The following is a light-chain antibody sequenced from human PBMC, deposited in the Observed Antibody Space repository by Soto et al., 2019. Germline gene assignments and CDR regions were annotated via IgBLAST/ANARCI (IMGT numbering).Light chain of an antibody. CDR2: GAS. CDR1: QSLYSN. CDR3: QQYNNWPLT. Sequence: EIVMMQSPATLSVSPGERVTLSCRASQSLYSNLAWYQQKPGQAPRLLIYGASTRATGIPARFSASGSGTEFTLTISSLQSEYFAVYYCQQYNNWPLTFGGGTKLEIK. V-gene: IGKV3D-15*01. J-gene: IGKJ4*01.